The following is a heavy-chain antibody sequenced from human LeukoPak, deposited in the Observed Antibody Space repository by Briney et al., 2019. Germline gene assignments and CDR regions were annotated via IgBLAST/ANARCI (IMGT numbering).Heavy chain of an antibody. CDR1: GYTFTSYG. Sequence: VSVKVSCKASGYTFTSYGISWLRQAPGQGLEWMGWISAYNGNTNYAQKLQGRVTMTTDTSTSTAYMELRSLRSDDTAVYYCARDVFPDSVVITHHDAFDIWGQGTMVTVSS. CDR3: ARDVFPDSVVITHHDAFDI. J-gene: IGHJ3*02. CDR2: ISAYNGNT. V-gene: IGHV1-18*01. D-gene: IGHD3-22*01.